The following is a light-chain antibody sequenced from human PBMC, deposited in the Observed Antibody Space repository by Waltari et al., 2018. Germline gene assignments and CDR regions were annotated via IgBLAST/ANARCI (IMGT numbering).Light chain of an antibody. CDR3: SSYAGSNNRYV. J-gene: IGLJ1*01. Sequence: QSALTQPPSASGSPGQSVTISCTGTSSDVGGYTYVPWYQQPPGKAPKLMIYEVSKRPSGVPDRFSGSKSGNTASLTVSGLQAEDEADYYCSSYAGSNNRYVFGTGTKVTVL. CDR2: EVS. V-gene: IGLV2-8*01. CDR1: SSDVGGYTY.